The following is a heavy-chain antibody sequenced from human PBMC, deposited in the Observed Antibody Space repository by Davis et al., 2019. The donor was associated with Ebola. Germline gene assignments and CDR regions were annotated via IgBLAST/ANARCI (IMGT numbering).Heavy chain of an antibody. Sequence: PGGSLRLSCTASGFAFDDYAMHWVRQPPGKGLEWFPGIHRESGSIGYLDSVRGRFTISRDYAKNSLYLQMNSLRPEDTALYYCVRDMGVVTAAINYWGQGALVTVSS. CDR2: IHRESGSI. D-gene: IGHD2-2*02. V-gene: IGHV3-9*01. J-gene: IGHJ4*02. CDR1: GFAFDDYA. CDR3: VRDMGVVTAAINY.